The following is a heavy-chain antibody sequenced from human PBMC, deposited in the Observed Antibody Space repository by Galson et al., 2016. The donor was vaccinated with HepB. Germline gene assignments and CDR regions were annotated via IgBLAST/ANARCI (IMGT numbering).Heavy chain of an antibody. D-gene: IGHD5-12*01. CDR2: PDPEDGET. V-gene: IGHV1-24*01. J-gene: IGHJ4*02. CDR1: GYTLTELS. Sequence: SVKVSCKVSGYTLTELSMHWVRQAPGIGLEWMGGPDPEDGETIYAQKFQGRVTMTRDTSTDTAYMELSSLRSEDTAVYYCATVEYSGFDYRFDYWGQGTLVTVSS. CDR3: ATVEYSGFDYRFDY.